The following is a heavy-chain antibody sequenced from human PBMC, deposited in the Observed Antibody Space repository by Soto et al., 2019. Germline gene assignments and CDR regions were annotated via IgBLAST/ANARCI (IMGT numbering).Heavy chain of an antibody. D-gene: IGHD2-15*01. Sequence: PGGSLRLSCAASGFTCSSYSMNWVRQAPGKGLEWVSSISSSSSYIYYADSVKGRFTISRDNAKNSLYLQMNSLRAEDTAVYYCASGIYCSGGSCYFPTWGQGTLVTVSS. J-gene: IGHJ5*02. V-gene: IGHV3-21*01. CDR2: ISSSSSYI. CDR3: ASGIYCSGGSCYFPT. CDR1: GFTCSSYS.